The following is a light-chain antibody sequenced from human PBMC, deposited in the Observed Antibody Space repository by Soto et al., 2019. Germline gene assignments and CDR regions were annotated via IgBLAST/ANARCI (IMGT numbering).Light chain of an antibody. J-gene: IGLJ1*01. CDR3: CSYAGSSTYV. V-gene: IGLV2-23*01. CDR1: SRYVGSYIL. CDR2: EGS. Sequence: QPASVPGCPGQSITISCPGNSRYVGSYILVSWYQQNPGKAPKLMIYEGSKRPSGVSNRFSGSKSGNTASLTISGLQAEDEADYYCCSYAGSSTYVFGTGTKVTVL.